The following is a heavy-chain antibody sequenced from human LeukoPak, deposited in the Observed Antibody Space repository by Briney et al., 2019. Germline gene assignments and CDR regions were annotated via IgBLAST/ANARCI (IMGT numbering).Heavy chain of an antibody. D-gene: IGHD3-10*01. J-gene: IGHJ5*02. V-gene: IGHV4-4*07. CDR2: VYGGGST. CDR3: ARDSGTTGEVKFDP. CDR1: GGSISSYY. Sequence: SETLPLTCTVSGGSISSYYLSWIRQPAGKVLEWIGRVYGGGSTTYNPSLKSRVTMSVDTSKNQFSLKLSSVTAADTALYYCARDSGTTGEVKFDPWGQGTLVTVSS.